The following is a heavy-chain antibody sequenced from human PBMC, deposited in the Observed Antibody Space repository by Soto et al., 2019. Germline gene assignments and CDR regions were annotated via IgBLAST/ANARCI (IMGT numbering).Heavy chain of an antibody. CDR1: GGTFSSYA. CDR2: IIPIFGTA. D-gene: IGHD5-12*01. Sequence: SVKVSCKASGGTFSSYAISWVRQAPGQGLEWMGGIIPIFGTANYAQKFQGRGTITADESTSTAYMELSSLRSEDTAVYYCARDRNIVATIYNYYGMDVWGQGTTVTVSS. J-gene: IGHJ6*02. V-gene: IGHV1-69*13. CDR3: ARDRNIVATIYNYYGMDV.